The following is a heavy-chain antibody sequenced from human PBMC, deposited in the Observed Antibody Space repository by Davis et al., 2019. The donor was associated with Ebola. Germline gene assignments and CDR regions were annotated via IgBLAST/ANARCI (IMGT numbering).Heavy chain of an antibody. J-gene: IGHJ4*02. CDR3: ARGTNGYNPGGYFDS. Sequence: GESLKISCKGSGYSFTSYWIVWVRQMPGKGLEWMGIIYPGDSDTKYSPSFQGQITISADKSIGTAYLQLSSLKASDPAMYYCARGTNGYNPGGYFDSWGQGTLVTVSS. V-gene: IGHV5-51*01. CDR1: GYSFTSYW. CDR2: IYPGDSDT. D-gene: IGHD5-24*01.